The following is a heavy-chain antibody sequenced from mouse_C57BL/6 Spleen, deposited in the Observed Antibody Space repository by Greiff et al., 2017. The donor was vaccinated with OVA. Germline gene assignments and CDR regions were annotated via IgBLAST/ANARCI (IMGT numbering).Heavy chain of an antibody. V-gene: IGHV1-15*01. CDR3: TRAGLRRRPTVDY. CDR1: GYTFTDYE. J-gene: IGHJ2*01. CDR2: IDPDTGGT. D-gene: IGHD2-4*01. Sequence: VQLQESGAELVRPGASVTLSCKASGYTFTDYEMHWVKQTPVHGLEWIGAIDPDTGGTAYNQKFKGKAILTADKSSSTAYMELRSLTSEDSAVYDCTRAGLRRRPTVDYGGQGTTLTVSS.